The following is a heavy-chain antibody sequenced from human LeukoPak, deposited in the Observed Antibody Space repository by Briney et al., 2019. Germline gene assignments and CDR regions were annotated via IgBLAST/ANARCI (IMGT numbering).Heavy chain of an antibody. J-gene: IGHJ3*02. CDR1: GGSFSGYY. D-gene: IGHD2/OR15-2a*01. CDR2: INHSGST. CDR3: ARGGHFRPYDAFDI. V-gene: IGHV4-34*01. Sequence: SETLSLTCAVYGGSFSGYYWSWIRQPPGKGLEWIGEINHSGSTNYNPSLKSRVTISVDTSKNQFSLKLSSVTAADTAVYYCARGGHFRPYDAFDIWGQGTMVTVSP.